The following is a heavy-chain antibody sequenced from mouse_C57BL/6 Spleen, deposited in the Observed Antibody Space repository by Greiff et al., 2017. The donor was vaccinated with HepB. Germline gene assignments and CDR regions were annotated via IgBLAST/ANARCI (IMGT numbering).Heavy chain of an antibody. CDR2: ISYDGSN. J-gene: IGHJ2*01. CDR3: AREYYFDY. Sequence: EVQLQESGPGLVKPSQSLSLTCSVTGYSITSGYYWNWIRQFPGNKLEWMGYISYDGSNNYNPSLKNRTSITRDTSKNQFFLKLNSVTTEDTATYYCAREYYFDYWGQGTTLTVSS. CDR1: GYSITSGYY. V-gene: IGHV3-6*01.